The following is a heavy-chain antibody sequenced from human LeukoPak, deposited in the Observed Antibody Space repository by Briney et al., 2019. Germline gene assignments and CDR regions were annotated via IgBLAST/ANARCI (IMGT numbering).Heavy chain of an antibody. CDR1: GFTVSSNY. J-gene: IGHJ4*02. CDR3: ARKTRAAAGAY. Sequence: GRSLRLSCAASGFTVSSNYMNWVRQAPGKGLEWVSVINPDGRTNYADSVKGRFTISRDNSENTLYLQMNSLRADDTAVYYCARKTRAAAGAYWGQGTLVTVSS. D-gene: IGHD6-13*01. CDR2: INPDGRT. V-gene: IGHV3-66*01.